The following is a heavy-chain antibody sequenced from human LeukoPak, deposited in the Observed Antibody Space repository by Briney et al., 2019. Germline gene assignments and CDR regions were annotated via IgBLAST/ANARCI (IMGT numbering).Heavy chain of an antibody. J-gene: IGHJ3*02. CDR3: ARDPYYYDSSGYRHDAFDI. V-gene: IGHV3-74*01. D-gene: IGHD3-22*01. CDR2: INTDGSST. Sequence: GGSLRLSCAASGFIFSSYWMHWVRHAPGKGLAWVSRINTDGSSTSYADSVKGRFTISRDNAKNTLYLQMNSLRAEDTAVYYCARDPYYYDSSGYRHDAFDIWGQGTMVTVSS. CDR1: GFIFSSYW.